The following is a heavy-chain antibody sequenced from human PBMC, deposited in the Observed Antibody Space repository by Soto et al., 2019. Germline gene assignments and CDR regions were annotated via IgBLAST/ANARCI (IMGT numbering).Heavy chain of an antibody. CDR2: IGTAGDT. CDR1: GFTFSSYD. CDR3: ARAALEQDWFDP. J-gene: IGHJ5*02. Sequence: EVQLVESGGGLVQPGGSLRLSCAASGFTFSSYDMHWVRQATGKGLEWVSAIGTAGDTYYPGSVKGRFTISRENAKNSLYLQMNSLRAGDTAVYYCARAALEQDWFDPWGQGTLVTVSS. V-gene: IGHV3-13*04. D-gene: IGHD3-3*01.